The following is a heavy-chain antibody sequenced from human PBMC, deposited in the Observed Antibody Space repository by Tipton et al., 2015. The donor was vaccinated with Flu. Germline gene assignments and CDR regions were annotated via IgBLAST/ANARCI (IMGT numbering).Heavy chain of an antibody. J-gene: IGHJ4*02. V-gene: IGHV4-59*01. D-gene: IGHD3-22*01. CDR2: LYYGGST. CDR3: ARAYDSAGSYPI. Sequence: TLSLTCAVSGGSISRYYWTWIRQPPGKGLEWIGYLYYGGSTNYNPSLRGRVNISVDTSNNQLSLKLSSVTAADTAVYYCARAYDSAGSYPIWGQGTLVTVSS. CDR1: GGSISRYY.